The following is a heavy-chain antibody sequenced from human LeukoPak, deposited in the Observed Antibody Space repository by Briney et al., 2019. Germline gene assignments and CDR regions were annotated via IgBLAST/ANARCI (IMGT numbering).Heavy chain of an antibody. D-gene: IGHD5-24*01. V-gene: IGHV1-3*01. J-gene: IGHJ4*02. CDR1: GYTFTSYG. CDR2: INAGNGIP. CDR3: ARGEMATVTFDY. Sequence: ASVKVSCKASGYTFTSYGMHWVRQAPGQRLEWMGWINAGNGIPKYSQKFQGRVTITRDTSATTAYMELSSLRSEGTAVYYCARGEMATVTFDYWGQGTLVTVSS.